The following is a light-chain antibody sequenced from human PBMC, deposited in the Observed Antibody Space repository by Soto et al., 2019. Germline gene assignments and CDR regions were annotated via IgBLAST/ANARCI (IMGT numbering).Light chain of an antibody. CDR3: QKYNNWPPLT. Sequence: EIVMTQSPATLSVSPGERATLSCRASQSVSSYLAWYQQKPGQAPRLLIYGASTRATGIPDRFSGSGSGTEFTLTISRLQSEDFAVYYCQKYNNWPPLTFGGGTKVDI. CDR2: GAS. CDR1: QSVSSY. V-gene: IGKV3-15*01. J-gene: IGKJ4*01.